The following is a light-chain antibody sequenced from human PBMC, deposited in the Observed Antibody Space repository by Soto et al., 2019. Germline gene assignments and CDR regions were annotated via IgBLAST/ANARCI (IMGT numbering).Light chain of an antibody. CDR3: QQYDFLPLS. CDR1: QSGSRNY. V-gene: IGKV3-20*01. J-gene: IGKJ4*01. Sequence: EVVLTQSPGTLSLSPGDRATLSCMASQSGSRNYLAWYQQKPGQTPRLLIFGASNRAADIPARFSASGSGTDFTLTISGLEPDDFAVYYCQQYDFLPLSFGGGTRL. CDR2: GAS.